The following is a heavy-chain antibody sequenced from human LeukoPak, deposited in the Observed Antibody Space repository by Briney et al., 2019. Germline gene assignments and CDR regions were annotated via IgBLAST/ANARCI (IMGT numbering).Heavy chain of an antibody. CDR3: ARPYGSGSEYYYYGMDV. Sequence: PGRSLRLSCAASGFTFSSYAMHWVRQAPGQGLEWVAVISYDGSNKYYADSVKGRFTISRDNSKNTLYLQMNSLRAEDTAVYYCARPYGSGSEYYYYGMDVWGKGTTVTVSS. CDR1: GFTFSSYA. D-gene: IGHD3-10*01. CDR2: ISYDGSNK. J-gene: IGHJ6*04. V-gene: IGHV3-30*04.